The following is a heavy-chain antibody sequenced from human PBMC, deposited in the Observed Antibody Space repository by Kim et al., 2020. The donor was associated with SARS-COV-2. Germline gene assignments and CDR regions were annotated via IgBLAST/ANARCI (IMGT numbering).Heavy chain of an antibody. CDR1: GFTFSSYW. Sequence: GGSLRLSCAASGFTFSSYWMHWVRQAPGKGLVWVSRINSDGSSTSYADSVKGRFTISRDNAKNTLYLQMNSLRAEDTAVYYCAREKDYGGFDYWGQGTLVTVSS. V-gene: IGHV3-74*01. CDR3: AREKDYGGFDY. CDR2: INSDGSST. D-gene: IGHD4-17*01. J-gene: IGHJ4*02.